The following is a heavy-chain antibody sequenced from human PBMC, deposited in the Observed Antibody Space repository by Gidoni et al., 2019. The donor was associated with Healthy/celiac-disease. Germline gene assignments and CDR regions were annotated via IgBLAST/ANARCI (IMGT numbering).Heavy chain of an antibody. J-gene: IGHJ6*03. CDR2: ISYDGSNK. Sequence: QVQLVESGGGVVQPGRSLRLSCAASGFTFSSYGMHWVRQAPGKGLEWVAVISYDGSNKYYADSVKGRFTISRDNSKNTLYLQMNSLRAEDTAVYYCAKRHYYYYYMDVWGKGTTVTVSS. CDR3: AKRHYYYYYMDV. V-gene: IGHV3-30*18. CDR1: GFTFSSYG.